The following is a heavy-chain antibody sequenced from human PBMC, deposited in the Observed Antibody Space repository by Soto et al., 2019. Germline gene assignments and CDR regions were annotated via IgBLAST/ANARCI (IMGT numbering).Heavy chain of an antibody. D-gene: IGHD3-22*01. CDR1: GFTFSSYG. J-gene: IGHJ4*02. Sequence: GGSLRLPCAASGFTFSSYGMHWVRQAPGKGLEWVAVISYDGSNKYYADSVKGRFTISRDNSKNTLYLQMNSLRAEDTAVYYCAKDRPQSSGLDYWGQGTLVTVSS. V-gene: IGHV3-30*18. CDR2: ISYDGSNK. CDR3: AKDRPQSSGLDY.